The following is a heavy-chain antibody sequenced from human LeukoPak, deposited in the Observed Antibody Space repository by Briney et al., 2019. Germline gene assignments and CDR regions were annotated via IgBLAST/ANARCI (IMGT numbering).Heavy chain of an antibody. Sequence: GGSLRLFCAASGFTFSSYAMSWVRQAPGEGGEGVSAISGSGGSTYYADFVKGRLTTSRDSSKKILYLQINSLTAEDTAVYYCVKNGEPHYYMDVWGKGTTVTVSS. D-gene: IGHD1-14*01. CDR1: GFTFSSYA. CDR2: ISGSGGST. CDR3: VKNGEPHYYMDV. V-gene: IGHV3-23*01. J-gene: IGHJ6*03.